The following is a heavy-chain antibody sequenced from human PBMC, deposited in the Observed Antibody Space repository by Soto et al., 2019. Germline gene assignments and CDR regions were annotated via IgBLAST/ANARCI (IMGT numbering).Heavy chain of an antibody. CDR3: TRLVEWGPGDNFEY. Sequence: EVQLVESGGGLVQPGGSLKLSCAASGFTFSGSNVHWVRQASGKGLEWVGRIRSKADSYATAYAVSVTGRFTISRDASKNTAYLQMNSLRTEDTAVYYCTRLVEWGPGDNFEYWGQGTLVTVSS. CDR2: IRSKADSYAT. CDR1: GFTFSGSN. J-gene: IGHJ4*02. V-gene: IGHV3-73*02. D-gene: IGHD1-26*01.